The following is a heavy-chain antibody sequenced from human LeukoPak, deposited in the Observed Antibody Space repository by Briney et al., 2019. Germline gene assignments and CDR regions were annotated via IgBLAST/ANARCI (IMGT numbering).Heavy chain of an antibody. CDR2: ISSSGSTT. V-gene: IGHV3-48*03. J-gene: IGHJ5*02. Sequence: GGSLRLSCAASGFTFSAYEMNWVRQAPGKGLEWVSYISSSGSTTYYADSVKGRFTISRDNAKNSLYLQMNSLRAEDTAVYYCARGRCGSGGSCYWDWFDPWGQGTLVTVSS. CDR3: ARGRCGSGGSCYWDWFDP. CDR1: GFTFSAYE. D-gene: IGHD2-15*01.